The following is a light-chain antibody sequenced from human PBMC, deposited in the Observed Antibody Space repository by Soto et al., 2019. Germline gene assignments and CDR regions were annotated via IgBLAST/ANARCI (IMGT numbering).Light chain of an antibody. CDR2: GAS. V-gene: IGKV3-20*01. J-gene: IGKJ2*02. CDR3: QQYCSSTGT. CDR1: QSVSSSY. Sequence: EIVLTQSPGTLSLSPGERATLSCRASQSVSSSYLAWYQQKPGQAPRLLIYGASSRATGIPDRFSGSGSGTDFTLTISRLEPEDFAVYYCQQYCSSTGTFGQGTKLEIK.